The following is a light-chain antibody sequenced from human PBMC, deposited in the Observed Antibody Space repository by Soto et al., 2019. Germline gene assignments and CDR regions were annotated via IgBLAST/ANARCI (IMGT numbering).Light chain of an antibody. CDR3: QQYNSYWT. Sequence: IQMTQSPSTLSASVGDRVTITCRASQSISSWLAWYQQKPGKAPKLLIYKASSLESGVPSRFRGNGSGTEFTLTISSLQPDDFATYYCQQYNSYWTFGQGTKGEIK. J-gene: IGKJ1*01. V-gene: IGKV1-5*03. CDR1: QSISSW. CDR2: KAS.